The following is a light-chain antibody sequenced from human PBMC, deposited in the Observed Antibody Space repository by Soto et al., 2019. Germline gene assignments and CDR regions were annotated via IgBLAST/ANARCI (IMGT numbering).Light chain of an antibody. V-gene: IGLV2-14*01. Sequence: QSALTQPASVSGSPGQSITISCSGTSSDIGTYDHVAWFQQFPGKTPKLMIYSVSNRTSGVSYRFSGSKSGNTASLTISGLQAEDEADYYCISYTVSRSYVFGTGTQLTVL. CDR3: ISYTVSRSYV. CDR2: SVS. J-gene: IGLJ1*01. CDR1: SSDIGTYDH.